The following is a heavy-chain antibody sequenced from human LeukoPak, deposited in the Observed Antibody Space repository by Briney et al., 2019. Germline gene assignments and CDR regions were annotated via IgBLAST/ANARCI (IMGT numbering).Heavy chain of an antibody. CDR3: ARTAYYDFWSGYDRAFDI. D-gene: IGHD3-3*01. CDR2: IYYSGST. J-gene: IGHJ3*02. Sequence: PSETLSLTCTVSGGSISSYYWSWIRQPPGKGLEWIGYIYYSGSTNYNPSLKSRVTISVDTSKNQFSLKLSSVTAADTAVYYCARTAYYDFWSGYDRAFDIWGQGTMVTVSS. CDR1: GGSISSYY. V-gene: IGHV4-59*01.